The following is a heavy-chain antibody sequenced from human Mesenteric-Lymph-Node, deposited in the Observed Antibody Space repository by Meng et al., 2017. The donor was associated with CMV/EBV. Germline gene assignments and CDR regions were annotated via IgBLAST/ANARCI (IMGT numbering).Heavy chain of an antibody. CDR1: RYIFDDYA. Sequence: LSLTCAASRYIFDDYAMHWVRQAPGKGLEWVSGISWDSVDIEYADSVRGRFTISRDNAKNSLYLQMDSLRPEDTALYYCAKGLSGYDFGAFDIWGQGTVVTVSS. D-gene: IGHD5-12*01. J-gene: IGHJ3*02. CDR2: ISWDSVDI. CDR3: AKGLSGYDFGAFDI. V-gene: IGHV3-9*01.